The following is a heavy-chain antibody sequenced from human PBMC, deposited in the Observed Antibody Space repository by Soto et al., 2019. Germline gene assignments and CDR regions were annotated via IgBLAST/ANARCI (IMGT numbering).Heavy chain of an antibody. V-gene: IGHV4-31*03. CDR1: GGPISSVGYY. J-gene: IGHJ4*02. Sequence: SETLSLTSTVSGGPISSVGYYWSWIRKHPGKGLEWIGYIYYSGSTYYNPSLKSRVTISVDTSKNQFSLKLSSVTAADTAVYYCARGRSSTSPYPIGYWGQGTLVTSPQ. CDR3: ARGRSSTSPYPIGY. D-gene: IGHD2-2*01. CDR2: IYYSGST.